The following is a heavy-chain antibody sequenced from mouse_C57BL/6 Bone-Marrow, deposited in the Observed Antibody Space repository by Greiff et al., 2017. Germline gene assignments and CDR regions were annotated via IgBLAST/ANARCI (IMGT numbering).Heavy chain of an antibody. CDR3: ARELGLAMDY. V-gene: IGHV5-17*01. Sequence: EVHLVESGGGLVKPGGSLKLSCAASGFTFSDYGMHWVRQAPEKGLEWVAYISSGSSTIYYADTVKGRFTISRDNAKNTLFLQMTSLRSEDTAMYYCARELGLAMDYWGQGTSVTVSS. CDR2: ISSGSSTI. D-gene: IGHD4-1*01. J-gene: IGHJ4*01. CDR1: GFTFSDYG.